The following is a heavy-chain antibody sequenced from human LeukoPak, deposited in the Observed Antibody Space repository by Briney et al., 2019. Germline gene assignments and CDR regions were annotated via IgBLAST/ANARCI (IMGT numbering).Heavy chain of an antibody. Sequence: GGSLRLSCTAFGFTFSTYAMHWVRQAPGKGLEWVALISYDGSNKHYAEFVKGRFTISRDNAKNSLYLQMNSLRAEDTAVYYCARDLAAAGTFDYWGQGTLVTVSS. D-gene: IGHD6-13*01. CDR3: ARDLAAAGTFDY. CDR2: ISYDGSNK. CDR1: GFTFSTYA. J-gene: IGHJ4*02. V-gene: IGHV3-30-3*01.